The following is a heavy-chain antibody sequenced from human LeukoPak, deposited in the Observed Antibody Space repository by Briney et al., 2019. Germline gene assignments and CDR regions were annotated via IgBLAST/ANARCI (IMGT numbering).Heavy chain of an antibody. V-gene: IGHV3-9*01. CDR3: TIRRFSGYDAAFDV. Sequence: GGSLRLSCAASGSTFDDYAVYWVRQAPGKGLEWVSGVNWKTGNIGYADSVKDRFTTFRDYAKTSLYMQMNSLTTEDTALYYCTIRRFSGYDAAFDVWGQGTMVTVSS. CDR1: GSTFDDYA. J-gene: IGHJ3*01. D-gene: IGHD5-12*01. CDR2: VNWKTGNI.